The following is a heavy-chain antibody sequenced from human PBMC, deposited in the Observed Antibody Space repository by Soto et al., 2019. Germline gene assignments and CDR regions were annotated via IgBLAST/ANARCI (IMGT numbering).Heavy chain of an antibody. V-gene: IGHV1-18*04. D-gene: IGHD3-22*01. CDR3: ARDSSSGTFDN. Sequence: ASVKVSCKACGYTFINNVITWVRQAPGQGREWMGWISTENGNTNYAQNLQGRVILTRDRSTNTAYMELRSLRPEDTDTYYCARDSSSGTFDNWGQGALVTVSS. CDR1: GYTFINNV. CDR2: ISTENGNT. J-gene: IGHJ4*02.